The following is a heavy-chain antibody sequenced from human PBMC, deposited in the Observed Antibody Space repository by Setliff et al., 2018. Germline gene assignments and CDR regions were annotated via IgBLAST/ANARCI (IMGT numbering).Heavy chain of an antibody. Sequence: LSLTCTVSGGSISSYYWSWIRQPPGKGLEWIGYIYYSGSTNYNPSLKSRVTISVDTSKNQFSLKLSSVTAADTAVYYCARDMVRGALGYYYYGMDVWGQGTTVTVPS. CDR2: IYYSGST. D-gene: IGHD3-10*01. CDR3: ARDMVRGALGYYYYGMDV. J-gene: IGHJ6*02. CDR1: GGSISSYY. V-gene: IGHV4-59*01.